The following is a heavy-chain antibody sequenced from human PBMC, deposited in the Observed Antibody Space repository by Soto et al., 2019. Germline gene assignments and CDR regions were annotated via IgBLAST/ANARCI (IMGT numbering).Heavy chain of an antibody. D-gene: IGHD2-8*01. CDR3: ARERDGHNPNWFDL. CDR2: IYSGGST. J-gene: IGHJ5*02. Sequence: EVQVVETGGGLIQPGGSLRLSCAVSGFTVSSNYMSWVRQPPGKGPEWVSDIYSGGSTYYADSVKGRFTISRDNSKNTLYLQTNSLSAEDTAVSYCARERDGHNPNWFDLWGQGTLVTVSS. V-gene: IGHV3-53*02. CDR1: GFTVSSNY.